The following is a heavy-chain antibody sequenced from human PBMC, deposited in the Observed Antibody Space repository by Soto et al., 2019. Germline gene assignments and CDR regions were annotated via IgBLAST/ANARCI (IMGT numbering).Heavy chain of an antibody. CDR3: ARDRAGSFEDYGMDV. D-gene: IGHD3-10*01. CDR2: IYYSGST. V-gene: IGHV4-31*03. Sequence: QVQLQESGPGLVKPSQTLSLTCTVSGGSISSGGYYWSWIRQHPGKGLEWIGYIYYSGSTYYNPSLKSRVTISVDTSKNQFSLKLSSVTAADMAVYYCARDRAGSFEDYGMDVWGQGTTVTVSS. J-gene: IGHJ6*02. CDR1: GGSISSGGYY.